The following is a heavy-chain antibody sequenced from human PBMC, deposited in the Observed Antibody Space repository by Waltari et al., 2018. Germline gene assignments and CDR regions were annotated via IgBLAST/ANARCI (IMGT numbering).Heavy chain of an antibody. Sequence: QVQLVESGGGVVQPGRSLRLSCAASGFTFSSYAMHWVRKAPGKGLEWVAVISYDGSNKYYADSVKGRFTISRDNSKNTLYLQMNSLRAEDTAVYYCAREGPLGDDAFDIWGQGTMVTVSS. D-gene: IGHD3-16*01. V-gene: IGHV3-30-3*01. CDR1: GFTFSSYA. J-gene: IGHJ3*02. CDR2: ISYDGSNK. CDR3: AREGPLGDDAFDI.